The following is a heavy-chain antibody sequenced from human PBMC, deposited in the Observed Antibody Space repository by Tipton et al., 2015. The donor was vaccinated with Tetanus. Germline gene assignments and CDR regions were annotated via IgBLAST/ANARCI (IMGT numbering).Heavy chain of an antibody. V-gene: IGHV4-59*12. CDR2: VYYSGST. J-gene: IGHJ6*02. CDR3: ARSGYYSRAYYHYRMDV. CDR1: GGSINNYY. D-gene: IGHD3-9*01. Sequence: LRLSCTVSGGSINNYYWSWIRQPPGKGLEWIGYVYYSGSTNYNPSLKSRVTISVDTSKNHFSLNLSSVTAADTAVYYCARSGYYSRAYYHYRMDVWGHGTTVSVSS.